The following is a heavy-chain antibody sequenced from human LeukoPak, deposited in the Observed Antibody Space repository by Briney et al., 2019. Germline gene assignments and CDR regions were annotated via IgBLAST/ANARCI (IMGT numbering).Heavy chain of an antibody. J-gene: IGHJ4*02. CDR1: GGTFSSYA. CDR3: ASDFDRQDY. CDR2: INPNSGGT. D-gene: IGHD3-9*01. Sequence: PWASVKVSCKASGGTFSSYAISWVRQAPGQGLEWMGWINPNSGGTNYAQKFQGRVTMTRDTSISTAYMELSRLRADDTAVYSCASDFDRQDYWGQGTLVTVSS. V-gene: IGHV1-2*02.